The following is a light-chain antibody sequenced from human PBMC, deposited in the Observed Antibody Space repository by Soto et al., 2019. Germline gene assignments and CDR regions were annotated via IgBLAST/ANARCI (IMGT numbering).Light chain of an antibody. CDR3: QQYSGFSRT. CDR1: QSISDS. V-gene: IGKV1-5*01. Sequence: DIQMTQSPSTLSASVGDRVTITCRASQSISDSLAWYQQKPGKAPDLLISDASSLERGVPSRFSGSGSGTEFTLTTSSLQPDDVATYYCQQYSGFSRTFGRGTKV. CDR2: DAS. J-gene: IGKJ1*01.